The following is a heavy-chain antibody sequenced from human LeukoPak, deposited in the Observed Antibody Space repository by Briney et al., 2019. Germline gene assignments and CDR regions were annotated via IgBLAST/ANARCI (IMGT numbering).Heavy chain of an antibody. CDR2: IYYSGST. V-gene: IGHV4-59*01. CDR3: AANYYGSGSYYNRNYYYYGMDV. Sequence: PSETQSLTCTVSGGSISSYYWSWIRQPPGKGLEWIGYIYYSGSTNYNPSLKSRVTISVDTSKNQFSLKLSSVTAADTAVYYCAANYYGSGSYYNRNYYYYGMDVWGQGTTVTVSS. D-gene: IGHD3-10*01. J-gene: IGHJ6*02. CDR1: GGSISSYY.